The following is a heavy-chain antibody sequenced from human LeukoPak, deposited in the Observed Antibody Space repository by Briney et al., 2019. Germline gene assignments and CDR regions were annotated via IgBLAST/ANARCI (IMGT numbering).Heavy chain of an antibody. CDR2: IYYSGST. CDR1: GGSFSGYY. CDR3: ARAIINSDYYDSSGYYHNWFDP. V-gene: IGHV4-59*01. Sequence: KASETLSLTCAVYGGSFSGYYWSWIRQPPGKGLEWIGYIYYSGSTNYNPSLKSRVTISVDTSKNQFSLKLSSVTAADTAVYYCARAIINSDYYDSSGYYHNWFDPWGQGTLVTVSS. J-gene: IGHJ5*02. D-gene: IGHD3-22*01.